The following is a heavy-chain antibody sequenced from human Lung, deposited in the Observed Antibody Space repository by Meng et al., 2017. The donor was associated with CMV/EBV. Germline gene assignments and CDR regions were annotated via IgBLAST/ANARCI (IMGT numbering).Heavy chain of an antibody. V-gene: IGHV1-8*01. CDR1: GYYFTTYD. J-gene: IGHJ6*02. CDR2: MNPNSGNT. D-gene: IGHD2-2*01. Sequence: ASVKVTCKASGYYFTTYDFIWVRQDTGQGLEWMVWMNPNSGNTGYAQKLQGRVTLTRVNSISTAYMELSSLTSDDTAVYYCARTRIEVEPDGRKVKYYNYGRDVWGQGTTVTVSS. CDR3: ARTRIEVEPDGRKVKYYNYGRDV.